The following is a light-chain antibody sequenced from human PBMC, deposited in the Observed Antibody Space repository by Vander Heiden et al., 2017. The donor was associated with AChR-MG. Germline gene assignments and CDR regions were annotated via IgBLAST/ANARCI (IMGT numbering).Light chain of an antibody. CDR1: QDISNY. V-gene: IGKV1-33*01. CDR2: DTS. Sequence: DIQMTQSPSSLSASVGDRVTITCQASQDISNYLNWYQQKPGKAPKLLIYDTSNLKTGVPSRFSGSGSGTDFTFTISSLQPEDIATYYCQQDDNLLTFGPGTKVDIK. J-gene: IGKJ3*01. CDR3: QQDDNLLT.